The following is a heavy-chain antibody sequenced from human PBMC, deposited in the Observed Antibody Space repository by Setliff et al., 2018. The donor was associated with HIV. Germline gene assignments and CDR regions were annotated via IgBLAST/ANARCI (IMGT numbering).Heavy chain of an antibody. Sequence: LRLSCAASGFTFSNAWISWVRQAPGKGLEWVGRIRSKTDGGTTDYAAPVKGRFSISRDDSKNTLDLQMNSLRAEDTAVYYCAKDLVYYDSSGDLDYWGQGTLVTVSS. CDR3: AKDLVYYDSSGDLDY. V-gene: IGHV3-15*01. CDR2: IRSKTDGGTT. CDR1: GFTFSNAW. D-gene: IGHD3-22*01. J-gene: IGHJ4*02.